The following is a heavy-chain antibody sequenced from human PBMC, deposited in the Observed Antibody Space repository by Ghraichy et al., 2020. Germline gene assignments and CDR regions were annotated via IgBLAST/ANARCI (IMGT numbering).Heavy chain of an antibody. V-gene: IGHV5-51*01. J-gene: IGHJ4*02. D-gene: IGHD3-22*01. CDR3: VSGGIDSSGLFDY. CDR2: IYPGDSDT. Sequence: GESLNISCKGSGYSFTSYWIGWVRQMPGKGLEWMGIIYPGDSDTRYSPSFQGQVTISVDKSISTAYLQWSSLKASDTAMYYCVSGGIDSSGLFDYWGQGTLVTVSS. CDR1: GYSFTSYW.